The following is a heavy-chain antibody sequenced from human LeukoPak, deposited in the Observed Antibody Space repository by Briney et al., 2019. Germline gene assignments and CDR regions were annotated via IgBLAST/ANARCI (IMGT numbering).Heavy chain of an antibody. Sequence: GGSLRLSCAASGFTFSSYSMNWVRQAPGKGLEWVSSISSSSSYIYYADAIKGRFTISRDNSKNTLYLQMNSLRAEDTAVYYCARDGEYSYGPDAFDIWGQGTMVTVSS. D-gene: IGHD5-18*01. CDR1: GFTFSSYS. CDR3: ARDGEYSYGPDAFDI. V-gene: IGHV3-21*01. J-gene: IGHJ3*02. CDR2: ISSSSSYI.